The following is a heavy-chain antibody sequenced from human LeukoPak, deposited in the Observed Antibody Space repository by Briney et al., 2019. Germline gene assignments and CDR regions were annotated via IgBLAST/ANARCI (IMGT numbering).Heavy chain of an antibody. Sequence: SETLSLTCTVSGGSISSYYWSWIRQPPGKGLEWIGYIYYSGSTNYNPSLKSRVTISVDTSKNQFSLKLSPVTAADTAVYYCARDKGSYYYGSGSYLWFDPWGQGTLVTVSS. J-gene: IGHJ5*02. CDR2: IYYSGST. CDR3: ARDKGSYYYGSGSYLWFDP. D-gene: IGHD3-10*01. CDR1: GGSISSYY. V-gene: IGHV4-59*01.